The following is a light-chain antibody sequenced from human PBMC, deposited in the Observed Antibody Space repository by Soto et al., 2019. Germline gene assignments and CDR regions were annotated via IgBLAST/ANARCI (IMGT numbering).Light chain of an antibody. V-gene: IGKV1-9*01. CDR1: QGISSY. CDR3: QQRNSYPALT. Sequence: DLQLPQSPSFLSASVGDRVTITCRASQGISSYLAWYQQKPGKAPKLLIYAASTLQSGVPSRFSGSGTGTEFPLAISSPQPEDFATDYWQQRNSYPALTCGGGTKVEIK. CDR2: AAS. J-gene: IGKJ4*01.